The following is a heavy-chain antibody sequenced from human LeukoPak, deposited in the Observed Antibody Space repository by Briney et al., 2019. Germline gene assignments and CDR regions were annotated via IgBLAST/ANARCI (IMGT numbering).Heavy chain of an antibody. Sequence: SETLSLTCTVSGGSISSYYWTWIRQPPGKGLEWIGEINHSGSANYSPSLSSRVTISLGMSENQFSLKLTSVTAADTAVYYCARGQGTVTTHWGQGTLVTVSS. J-gene: IGHJ4*02. CDR3: ARGQGTVTTH. CDR1: GGSISSYY. D-gene: IGHD4-17*01. CDR2: INHSGSA. V-gene: IGHV4-34*01.